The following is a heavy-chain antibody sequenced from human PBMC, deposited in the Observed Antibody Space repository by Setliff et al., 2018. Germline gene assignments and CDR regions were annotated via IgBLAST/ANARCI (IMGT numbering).Heavy chain of an antibody. CDR1: GFTFTYFG. J-gene: IGHJ4*02. CDR2: ISGHSGKT. Sequence: GASVKVSCKASGFTFTYFGISWVRLAPGQGLEWMGWISGHSGKTMYAQKFQDRVTMTTDTSTSTASMELGSLRSDDTAMYYCARDAHDYDSSENPIVDYWGQGTLVTVSS. D-gene: IGHD3-22*01. CDR3: ARDAHDYDSSENPIVDY. V-gene: IGHV1-18*01.